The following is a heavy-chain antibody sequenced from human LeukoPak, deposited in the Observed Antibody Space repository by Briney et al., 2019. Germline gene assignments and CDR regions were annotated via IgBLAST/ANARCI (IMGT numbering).Heavy chain of an antibody. D-gene: IGHD2-2*01. CDR2: IYTSGST. J-gene: IGHJ5*02. CDR1: GGSISSYY. CDR3: TRDMNVVVPAAIGDWFDP. V-gene: IGHV4-4*07. Sequence: SETLSLTCTVSGGSISSYYWSWIRQPAGKGLEWIGRIYTSGSTNYNPSLKSRVTMSVDTSKNQFSLKLSSVTAADTAVYYCTRDMNVVVPAAIGDWFDPWGQGTLVTVSS.